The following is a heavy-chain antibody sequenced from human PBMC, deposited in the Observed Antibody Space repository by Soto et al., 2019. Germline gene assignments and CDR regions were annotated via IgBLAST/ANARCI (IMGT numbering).Heavy chain of an antibody. CDR1: GYTFTGYF. CDR3: AHLTRNPDSFHL. Sequence: ASVKVSCKASGYTFTGYFIHWLRHAPGQGLEWMGRINPNSGATNYARKFQDRVTMTRDTSINTAYMELSSLRSDDTAIYYCAHLTRNPDSFHLSGETNLVSLSS. D-gene: IGHD1-20*01. CDR2: INPNSGAT. V-gene: IGHV1-2*06. J-gene: IGHJ5*02.